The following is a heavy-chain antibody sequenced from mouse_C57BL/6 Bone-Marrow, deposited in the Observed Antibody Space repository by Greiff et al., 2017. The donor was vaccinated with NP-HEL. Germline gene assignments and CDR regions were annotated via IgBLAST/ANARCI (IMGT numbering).Heavy chain of an antibody. J-gene: IGHJ2*01. CDR2: IDPSDSYT. V-gene: IGHV1-69*01. Sequence: QVQLKQPGAELVMPGASVKLSCKASGYTFTSYWMHWVKQRPGQGLEWIGEIDPSDSYTNYNQKFKGKSTLTVDKSSSTAYMQLSSLTSEDSAVYYCASWDTTVHFDYWGQGTTLTVSS. D-gene: IGHD1-1*01. CDR3: ASWDTTVHFDY. CDR1: GYTFTSYW.